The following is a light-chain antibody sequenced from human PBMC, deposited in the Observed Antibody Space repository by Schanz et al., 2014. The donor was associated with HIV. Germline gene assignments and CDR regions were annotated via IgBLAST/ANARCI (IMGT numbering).Light chain of an antibody. CDR3: SSYSSEGSPYV. J-gene: IGLJ1*01. Sequence: QSALTQPASVSGSPGQSITISCTGTSSDVGSYNLVSWYRQHPGKAPNLMIYDVTHRPSGISSRFSGSKSGNTASLTISGLQAEDEADYYCSSYSSEGSPYVIGTGTKLTVL. CDR2: DVT. V-gene: IGLV2-14*02. CDR1: SSDVGSYNL.